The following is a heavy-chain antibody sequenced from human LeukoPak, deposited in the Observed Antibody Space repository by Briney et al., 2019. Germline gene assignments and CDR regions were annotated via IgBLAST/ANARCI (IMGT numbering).Heavy chain of an antibody. Sequence: GRSLRLSCAASGFTFSSYAMHWVRQAPGKGLEWVAVISYDGSNKYYADSVKGRCTVSRDNSKNTLYLQMNSLRAEDTAVYYCARAAQKVVVVAGNAFDIWGQGTMVTVSS. V-gene: IGHV3-30-3*01. CDR3: ARAAQKVVVVAGNAFDI. D-gene: IGHD2-15*01. CDR1: GFTFSSYA. CDR2: ISYDGSNK. J-gene: IGHJ3*02.